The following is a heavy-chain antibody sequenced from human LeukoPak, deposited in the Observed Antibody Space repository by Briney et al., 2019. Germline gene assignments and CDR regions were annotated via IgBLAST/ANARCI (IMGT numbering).Heavy chain of an antibody. J-gene: IGHJ6*03. CDR3: AKHPVGATYYMDV. D-gene: IGHD1-26*01. CDR1: GFTFSSYS. CDR2: ISSSSSYI. Sequence: GGSLRLSCAASGFTFSSYSMNWVRQAPGKGLEWVSSISSSSSYIYYAGSVKGRFTISRDNAKNSLYLQMNSLRAEDTAVYYCAKHPVGATYYMDVWGKGTTVTISS. V-gene: IGHV3-21*04.